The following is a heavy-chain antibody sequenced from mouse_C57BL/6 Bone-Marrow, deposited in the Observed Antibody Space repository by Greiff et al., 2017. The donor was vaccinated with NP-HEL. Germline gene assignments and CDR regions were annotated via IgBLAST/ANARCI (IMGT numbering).Heavy chain of an antibody. Sequence: QVQLQQSGAELVKPGASVKISCKASGYAFSSYWMNWVKQRPGKGLEWIGQIYPGDGDTNYNGKFKGKATLTADKSSSTAYMQLGSLTSEDSAVYFCARSDDLLWYLYYFDYWGQGTTLTVSS. J-gene: IGHJ2*01. D-gene: IGHD2-1*01. CDR3: ARSDDLLWYLYYFDY. CDR2: IYPGDGDT. V-gene: IGHV1-80*01. CDR1: GYAFSSYW.